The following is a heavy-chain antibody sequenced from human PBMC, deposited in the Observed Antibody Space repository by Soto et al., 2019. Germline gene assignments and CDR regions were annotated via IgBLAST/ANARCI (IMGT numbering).Heavy chain of an antibody. Sequence: QVQLVQSGAEVKKPGASVKVSCKASGYTFTSYYMHWVRQAPGQGLEWMGIINPSGGSTSYAQKFQGRVTMTRDTSTSTVYMELSSLRSEDTAVYYCARERSYYDYVWGSYRSGAFDIWGQGTMVTVSS. J-gene: IGHJ3*02. V-gene: IGHV1-46*01. CDR2: INPSGGST. CDR1: GYTFTSYY. CDR3: ARERSYYDYVWGSYRSGAFDI. D-gene: IGHD3-16*02.